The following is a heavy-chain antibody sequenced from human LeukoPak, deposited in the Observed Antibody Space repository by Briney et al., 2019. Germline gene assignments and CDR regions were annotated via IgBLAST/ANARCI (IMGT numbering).Heavy chain of an antibody. CDR1: GYTLTELS. CDR3: ARAYSSSCFDY. CDR2: INPNSGGT. J-gene: IGHJ4*02. V-gene: IGHV1-2*02. D-gene: IGHD6-13*01. Sequence: VASVKVSCKVSGYTLTELSMHWVRQAPGQGLEWMGWINPNSGGTNYAQKFQGRVTMTRDTSISTAYMELSRLRSDDTAVYYCARAYSSSCFDYWGQGTLVTVSS.